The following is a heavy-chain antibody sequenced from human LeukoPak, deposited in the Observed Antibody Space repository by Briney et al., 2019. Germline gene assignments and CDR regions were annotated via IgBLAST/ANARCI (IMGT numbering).Heavy chain of an antibody. CDR1: GFTFSSYS. Sequence: GGSLRLSCAASGFTFSSYSMNWVRQAPGKGLEWVSYISGSSSTIYYADSVKGRLTISRDNAKNSLYLQMNSLRAEDTAVYYCARVFKEIVVVYTGTAYYYGMDVWGQGTTVTVSS. CDR3: ARVFKEIVVVYTGTAYYYGMDV. J-gene: IGHJ6*02. CDR2: ISGSSSTI. V-gene: IGHV3-48*01. D-gene: IGHD2-15*01.